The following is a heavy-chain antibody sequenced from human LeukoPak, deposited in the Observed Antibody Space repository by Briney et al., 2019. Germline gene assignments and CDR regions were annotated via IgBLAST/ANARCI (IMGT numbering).Heavy chain of an antibody. J-gene: IGHJ4*02. CDR1: GFTFSSYE. Sequence: PGGSLRLSCEASGFTFSSYEMNWVRQAPGTGLEWVSHITSSGSTTYYADSVKGRFTISRDNAKNSLYLQMNSLRAEDTAVYYCARDRCSGGSCYWGGWIFDYWGQGTLVTVSS. CDR2: ITSSGSTT. CDR3: ARDRCSGGSCYWGGWIFDY. V-gene: IGHV3-48*03. D-gene: IGHD2-15*01.